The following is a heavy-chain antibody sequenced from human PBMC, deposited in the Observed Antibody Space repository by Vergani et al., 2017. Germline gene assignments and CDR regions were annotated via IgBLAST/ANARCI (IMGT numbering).Heavy chain of an antibody. CDR1: VDSVSSNSAA. V-gene: IGHV6-1*01. CDR3: AREYSSSAGGWFDP. D-gene: IGHD6-6*01. Sequence: QVQLQQSGPGLVKPSQTLSLTCAISVDSVSSNSAACHWIRQSTSRGLEWLGRTYYRSKWYNDYAVSVKSRITINPDTSKNQFSLQLNSVTPEDTAVYYCAREYSSSAGGWFDPWGQGTLVTVSS. J-gene: IGHJ5*02. CDR2: TYYRSKWYN.